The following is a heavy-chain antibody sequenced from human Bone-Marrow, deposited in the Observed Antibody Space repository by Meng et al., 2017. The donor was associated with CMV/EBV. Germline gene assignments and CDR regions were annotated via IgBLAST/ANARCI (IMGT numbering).Heavy chain of an antibody. Sequence: ASVKVSCKASGYTFTGYYMHWVRQAPGQGLEWMGWINPNSGGTNYAQKFQGRVTMTRDTSISTAYMELSRLRSDDTAVYYCARGRRRPGAGHRDWFDPWGQGTLVTVSS. V-gene: IGHV1-2*02. CDR1: GYTFTGYY. CDR2: INPNSGGT. D-gene: IGHD6-19*01. CDR3: ARGRRRPGAGHRDWFDP. J-gene: IGHJ5*02.